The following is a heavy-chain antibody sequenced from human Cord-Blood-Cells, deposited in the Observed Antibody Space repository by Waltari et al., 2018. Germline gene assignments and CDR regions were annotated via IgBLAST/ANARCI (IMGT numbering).Heavy chain of an antibody. CDR3: TTDFAGDHHFDY. CDR2: IKSKTDGGTT. CDR1: GFTFSNAW. J-gene: IGHJ4*02. D-gene: IGHD7-27*01. V-gene: IGHV3-15*01. Sequence: LVKPGGSLRLSCAASGFTFSNAWMSWVRQAPGKGLEWVGRIKSKTDGGTTDYAAPVKGRFTISRDDSKNTLYLQMNSLKTEDTAVYYCTTDFAGDHHFDYWGQGTLVTVSS.